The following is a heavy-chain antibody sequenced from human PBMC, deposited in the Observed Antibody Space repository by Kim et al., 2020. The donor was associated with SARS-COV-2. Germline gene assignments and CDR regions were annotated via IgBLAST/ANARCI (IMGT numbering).Heavy chain of an antibody. V-gene: IGHV1-69*13. CDR1: GGTFSSYA. Sequence: SVKVSCKASGGTFSSYAISWVRQAPGQGLEWMGGIIPIFGTANYAQKFQGRVTITADESTSTAYMELSSLRSEDTAVYYCATTAVAGKIRPRYGMDVWGQGTTVTVSS. J-gene: IGHJ6*02. CDR3: ATTAVAGKIRPRYGMDV. D-gene: IGHD6-19*01. CDR2: IIPIFGTA.